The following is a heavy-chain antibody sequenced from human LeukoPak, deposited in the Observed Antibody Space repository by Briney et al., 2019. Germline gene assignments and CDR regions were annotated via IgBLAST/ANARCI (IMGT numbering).Heavy chain of an antibody. CDR3: ARSNNDGDYLGVGFDY. V-gene: IGHV7-4-1*02. D-gene: IGHD4-17*01. CDR1: GYTFSSYA. Sequence: ASVKVSCKASGYTFSSYAMNWVRQAPGQGLEWMGWINTNTGNPTYAQGFTGRFVFSLDTSVSTAYLQISSLQAEDTAVYYCARSNNDGDYLGVGFDYWGQGTLVTVSS. CDR2: INTNTGNP. J-gene: IGHJ4*02.